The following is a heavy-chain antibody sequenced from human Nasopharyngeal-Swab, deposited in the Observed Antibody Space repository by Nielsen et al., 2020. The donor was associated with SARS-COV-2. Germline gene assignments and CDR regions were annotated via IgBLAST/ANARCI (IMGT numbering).Heavy chain of an antibody. J-gene: IGHJ5*02. V-gene: IGHV3-53*01. CDR3: ARLGSSSWYANWFDP. CDR2: IYSGGST. Sequence: WIRQPPGKGLEWVSVIYSGGSTYYADSVKGRFTISRDNSKNTLYLQMYSLRAEDTAVYYCARLGSSSWYANWFDPWGQGTLVTVSS. D-gene: IGHD6-13*01.